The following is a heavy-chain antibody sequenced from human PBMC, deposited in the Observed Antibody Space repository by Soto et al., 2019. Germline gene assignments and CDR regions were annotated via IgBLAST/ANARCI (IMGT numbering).Heavy chain of an antibody. CDR2: ISYDGSNK. CDR3: AKEWVYDSIGWSFDY. CDR1: GFTFSSYG. D-gene: IGHD3-22*01. Sequence: QVQLVESGGGVVQPGRSLRLSCAASGFTFSSYGMHWVRQAPGKGLEWVAVISYDGSNKYYADSVKGRFTISRDNSKNTLYLQMNSLRAEDTAVYYCAKEWVYDSIGWSFDYWGLGTLVTVSS. V-gene: IGHV3-30*18. J-gene: IGHJ4*02.